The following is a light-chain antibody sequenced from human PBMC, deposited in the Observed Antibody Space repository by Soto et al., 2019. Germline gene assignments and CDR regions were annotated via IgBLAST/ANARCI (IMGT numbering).Light chain of an antibody. CDR2: WAS. J-gene: IGKJ5*01. CDR1: QSVLSSSDNKNY. CDR3: QQSYGAPFT. V-gene: IGKV4-1*01. Sequence: DFVMTQSPDSLAVSLGERATINCKSSQSVLSSSDNKNYLAWYQQKPRQPPKLLIYWASTRQSGVPDRCSGGGSGTDFTITISSLQAADVAVCYCQQSYGAPFTFGQAKRLETK.